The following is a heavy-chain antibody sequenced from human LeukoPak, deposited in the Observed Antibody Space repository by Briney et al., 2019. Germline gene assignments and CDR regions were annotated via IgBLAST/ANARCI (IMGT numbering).Heavy chain of an antibody. J-gene: IGHJ4*02. CDR3: VRWGSSGYLSYNFDY. CDR2: INPSGGST. CDR1: GYTFTSYY. Sequence: ASVKVSCKASGYTFTSYYMHWVRQAPGQGLEWMGIINPSGGSTSYAQKFQGRVTMTRDMSTSTVYMELSSLRSEDTAVYYCVRWGSSGYLSYNFDYWGQGTLVTVSS. V-gene: IGHV1-46*01. D-gene: IGHD3-22*01.